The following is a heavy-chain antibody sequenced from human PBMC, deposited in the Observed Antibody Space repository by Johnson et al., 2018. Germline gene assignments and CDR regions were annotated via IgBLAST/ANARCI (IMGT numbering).Heavy chain of an antibody. CDR2: IYYSGST. J-gene: IGHJ6*02. D-gene: IGHD3-3*01. CDR1: GGSLSSFY. Sequence: QVQLQESGPGLVKPSETLSLTCTVSGGSLSSFYWTWIRQPPGKGLEWIGSIYYSGSTNYNPSLKSRVAISVDTSKNQFSLKLSSVTAADTAVYYCARGVAAPYYYYGMDVWGQGTTVTVSS. V-gene: IGHV4-59*12. CDR3: ARGVAAPYYYYGMDV.